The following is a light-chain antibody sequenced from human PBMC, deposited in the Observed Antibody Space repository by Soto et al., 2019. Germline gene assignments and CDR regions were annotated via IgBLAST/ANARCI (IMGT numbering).Light chain of an antibody. V-gene: IGLV2-14*03. CDR2: DVS. CDR3: SSYTSISTYV. J-gene: IGLJ1*01. Sequence: QSALTQPASVSGSPGQSIIISCTGTDSDVGGYEYVSWYQQHPGKVPKLMIYDVSHRPSGVSDRFSASKSGNTASLTISGLLAEDEADYYCSSYTSISTYVFGTGTKLTVL. CDR1: DSDVGGYEY.